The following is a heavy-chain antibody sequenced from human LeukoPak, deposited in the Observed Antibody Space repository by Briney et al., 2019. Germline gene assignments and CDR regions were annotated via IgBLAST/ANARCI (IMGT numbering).Heavy chain of an antibody. CDR2: ISWNNGSI. D-gene: IGHD6-19*01. J-gene: IGHJ6*02. CDR1: GFTFDDYG. CDR3: AKDMGIAVAGTAAYYYYGMDV. Sequence: PGGSLSLSCAASGFTFDDYGMNWARQAQGKGLEGVSGISWNNGSIGYADSVKGRFTISRDNAKNSLYLQMNSLRAEDTALYYCAKDMGIAVAGTAAYYYYGMDVWGQGTTVTVSS. V-gene: IGHV3-9*01.